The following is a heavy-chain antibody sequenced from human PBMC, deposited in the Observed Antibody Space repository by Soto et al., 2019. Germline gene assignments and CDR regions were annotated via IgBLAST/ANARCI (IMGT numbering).Heavy chain of an antibody. CDR2: IYYSGST. Sequence: SETLSLTCTVSGGSISSSSYYWGWIRQPPGKGLEWIGSIYYSGSTYHNPSLKSRVTISVDTSKNQFSLKLSSVTAADTAVYYCARHERYIAALDYWGQGTLVTVSS. CDR3: ARHERYIAALDY. J-gene: IGHJ4*02. CDR1: GGSISSSSYY. D-gene: IGHD1-20*01. V-gene: IGHV4-39*01.